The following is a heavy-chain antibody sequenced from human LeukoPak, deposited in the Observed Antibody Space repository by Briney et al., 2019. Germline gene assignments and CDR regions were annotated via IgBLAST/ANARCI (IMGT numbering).Heavy chain of an antibody. J-gene: IGHJ4*02. CDR1: GFTFSTYA. V-gene: IGHV3-21*01. CDR2: ITSSGTNI. CDR3: ARDLDYFDY. Sequence: PGGSLRLSCVTSGFTFSTYAMNWVRQAPGKGLEWVSSITSSGTNIYYTDSLKGRFTISRDNAKSSLHLQLNSLRAEDTAVYYCARDLDYFDYWGQGTLVTVSS.